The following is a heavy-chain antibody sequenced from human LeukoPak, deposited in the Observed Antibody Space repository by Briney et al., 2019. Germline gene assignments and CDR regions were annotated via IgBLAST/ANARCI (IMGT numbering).Heavy chain of an antibody. CDR2: INPNSGGT. CDR1: GYTFTGSY. J-gene: IGHJ4*02. V-gene: IGHV1-2*02. CDR3: ARGLTTVTFDC. Sequence: ASVKVSCKASGYTFTGSYLHWVRQAPGQGLEWMGWINPNSGGTNYARQFLGRVTMTRDTSISTAYMELSRLRSDDTAVYHCARGLTTVTFDCWGQGTLVTVSS. D-gene: IGHD4-17*01.